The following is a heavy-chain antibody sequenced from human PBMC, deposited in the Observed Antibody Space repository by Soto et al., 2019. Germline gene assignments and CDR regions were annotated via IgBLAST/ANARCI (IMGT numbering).Heavy chain of an antibody. CDR2: IDQDGSER. CDR1: GFTFSVYR. CDR3: ARDLDK. D-gene: IGHD2-2*03. V-gene: IGHV3-7*01. Sequence: EVQMVASGGGLVQPGGSLRLSCAASGFTFSVYRMSWVRQAPGKGLEWVAKIDQDGSERDYVGSVKGRFTVSRDNAKNSLFLQMNSLGVDDTAVYYCARDLDKWGQGTLVTVSS. J-gene: IGHJ4*02.